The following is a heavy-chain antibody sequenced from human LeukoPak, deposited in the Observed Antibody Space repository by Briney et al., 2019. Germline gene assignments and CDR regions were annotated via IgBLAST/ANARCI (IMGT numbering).Heavy chain of an antibody. CDR3: AKDMWRFGELDYDY. CDR1: GFTFDDYA. J-gene: IGHJ4*02. Sequence: HPGGSLRLSCAASGFTFDDYAMHWVRQAPGKGLEWFSLISGDGGSTYYADSVKGRFTISRDNSKNSLYLQMNSLRTEDTALYYCAKDMWRFGELDYDYWGQGTLVTVSS. D-gene: IGHD3-10*01. CDR2: ISGDGGST. V-gene: IGHV3-43*02.